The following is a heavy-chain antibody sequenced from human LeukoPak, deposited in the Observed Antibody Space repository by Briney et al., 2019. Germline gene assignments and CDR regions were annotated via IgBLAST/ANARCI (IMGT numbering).Heavy chain of an antibody. CDR1: GGSISSGGYY. J-gene: IGHJ4*02. CDR2: IYYSGST. Sequence: SETLSLTCTVSGGSISSGGYYWSWIRQHPGKGLEWIGYIYYSGSTYYNPSLKSRVTISVDTSRNQFSLKLGSVTDADTAVYYCARHGSIATGAFTYWGQGTLVTVSS. CDR3: ARHGSIATGAFTY. D-gene: IGHD6-13*01. V-gene: IGHV4-39*01.